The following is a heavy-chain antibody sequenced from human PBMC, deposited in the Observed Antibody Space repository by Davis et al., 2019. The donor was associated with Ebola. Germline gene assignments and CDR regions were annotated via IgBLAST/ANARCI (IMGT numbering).Heavy chain of an antibody. V-gene: IGHV3-21*01. D-gene: IGHD2-21*02. Sequence: GGSLRLSCAASRFIFGSNSMNWVRQAPGKGLEWVSFISSSSSYIYYADSVKGRFTVSRDNAKNSLYLQMNSLRAEDTAVYYCVRDPALVVTGGGWFFGLWGRGTLVSVSS. CDR2: ISSSSSYI. J-gene: IGHJ2*01. CDR3: VRDPALVVTGGGWFFGL. CDR1: RFIFGSNS.